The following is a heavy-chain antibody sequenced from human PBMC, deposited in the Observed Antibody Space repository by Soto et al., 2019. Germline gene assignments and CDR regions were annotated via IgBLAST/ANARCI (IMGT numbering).Heavy chain of an antibody. CDR2: IYPGDSDT. D-gene: IGHD2-2*02. Sequence: PGESLKISCKGSGYSFTSYWIGWVRQMPGKGLEWMGIIYPGDSDTRYSPSFQGQVTISVDNSISTAYLQWSSLKASDTAMYYCARLLCLSTSCYTGSRHFFDYWGPGTTVTVSS. J-gene: IGHJ4*03. CDR1: GYSFTSYW. CDR3: ARLLCLSTSCYTGSRHFFDY. V-gene: IGHV5-51*01.